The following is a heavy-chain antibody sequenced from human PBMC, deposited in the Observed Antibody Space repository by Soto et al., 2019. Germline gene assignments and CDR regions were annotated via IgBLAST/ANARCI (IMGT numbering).Heavy chain of an antibody. Sequence: SETLSLTSAVYGGSFIDYYLSWIRQPPGMGLEWIGEINHSGSTNYNPSLKSRVTISVDTSKNQFSLKLSSVTAADTAVYYCARGIVVVVAATRVFYYYYMDVWGKGTTVT. CDR1: GGSFIDYY. J-gene: IGHJ6*03. CDR2: INHSGST. CDR3: ARGIVVVVAATRVFYYYYMDV. D-gene: IGHD2-15*01. V-gene: IGHV4-34*01.